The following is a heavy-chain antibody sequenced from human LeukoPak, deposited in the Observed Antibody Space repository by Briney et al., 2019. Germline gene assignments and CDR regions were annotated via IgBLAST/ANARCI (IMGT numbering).Heavy chain of an antibody. Sequence: ASVKVSCKASGYTFTSYGISWVRQAPGQGLEWMGWISAYNGNTNYAQKLQGRVTMTTDTSTSTAYMELRSLRSDDTAVYYCARVLADLMVYAHFDYWGQGTLVTVSS. V-gene: IGHV1-18*01. CDR2: ISAYNGNT. D-gene: IGHD2-8*01. CDR1: GYTFTSYG. CDR3: ARVLADLMVYAHFDY. J-gene: IGHJ4*02.